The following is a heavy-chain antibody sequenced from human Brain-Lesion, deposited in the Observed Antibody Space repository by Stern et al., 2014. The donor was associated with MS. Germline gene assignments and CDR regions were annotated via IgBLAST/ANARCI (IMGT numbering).Heavy chain of an antibody. CDR2: IYGGGGT. Sequence: VPLVESGGGLVQPGGSLRLSCAASGFPVNPNYMTWVRPAPGQGLEWVSVIYGGGGTYDADSVKGRFTISRDNSKNTLYLQLNSLRVEDTALYYGARDRNNFWKGCRPGGGNYGMDVWGRGTTVTVSS. V-gene: IGHV3-66*02. CDR3: ARDRNNFWKGCRPGGGNYGMDV. CDR1: GFPVNPNY. D-gene: IGHD3-3*01. J-gene: IGHJ6*02.